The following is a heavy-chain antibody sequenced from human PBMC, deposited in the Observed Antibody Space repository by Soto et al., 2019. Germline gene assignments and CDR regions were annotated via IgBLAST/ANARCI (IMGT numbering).Heavy chain of an antibody. Sequence: SETLSLTCAVYGGSFSGYYWSWIRQPPGKGLEWIGEINHSGSTNYNPSLKSRVTISVDTSKNQFSLKLSSVTAADTAVYYCARGRLLGNYYYYYMDVWGKGTTVTVSS. CDR2: INHSGST. V-gene: IGHV4-34*01. CDR1: GGSFSGYY. CDR3: ARGRLLGNYYYYYMDV. J-gene: IGHJ6*03. D-gene: IGHD2-15*01.